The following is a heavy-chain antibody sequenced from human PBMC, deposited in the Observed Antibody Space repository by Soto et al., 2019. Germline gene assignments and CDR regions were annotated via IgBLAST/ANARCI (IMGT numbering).Heavy chain of an antibody. V-gene: IGHV4-59*08. J-gene: IGHJ4*02. CDR1: GDSISTDY. CDR3: AKNWNWGSLVH. CDR2: IYYGGST. Sequence: QVHLQESGPGLVKPSETLSLTCTVSGDSISTDYWSWIRQSPGKGLEWIGFIYYGGSTNYNPSLKSRATISPDTPKNQFSLKLSSVTAADTAVYYCAKNWNWGSLVHWGQGTLVTVSS. D-gene: IGHD7-27*01.